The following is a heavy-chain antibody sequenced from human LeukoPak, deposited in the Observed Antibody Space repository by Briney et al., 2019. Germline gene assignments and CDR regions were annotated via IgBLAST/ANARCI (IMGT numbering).Heavy chain of an antibody. J-gene: IGHJ4*02. CDR3: ARGVRIAVAGNIDY. CDR2: LSGSGGST. Sequence: GGSLRLSCAASGFTFSNYAMSWVRQAPGKGLEWVSTLSGSGGSTYYADSVKGRFTISRDNSKNTLYLQMNSLRAEDTAVYYCARGVRIAVAGNIDYWGQGTLVTVSS. V-gene: IGHV3-23*01. D-gene: IGHD6-19*01. CDR1: GFTFSNYA.